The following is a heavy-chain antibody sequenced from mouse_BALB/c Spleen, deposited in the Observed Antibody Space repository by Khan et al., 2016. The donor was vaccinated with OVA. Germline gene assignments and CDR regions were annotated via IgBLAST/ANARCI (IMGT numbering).Heavy chain of an antibody. CDR3: ARDYGSLYWYFDV. CDR1: GISITTGNYR. V-gene: IGHV3-5*02. J-gene: IGHJ1*01. D-gene: IGHD1-1*01. CDR2: IYYSGTI. Sequence: VQLKESGPGLVKPSQTVSLTCTVTGISITTGNYRWSWIRQFPGNKLEWIGNIYYSGTITYNPSLTSRTTITRDTSKSQFFLEMNSLTAEDTATYFWARDYGSLYWYFDVWGAGTTVTVSS.